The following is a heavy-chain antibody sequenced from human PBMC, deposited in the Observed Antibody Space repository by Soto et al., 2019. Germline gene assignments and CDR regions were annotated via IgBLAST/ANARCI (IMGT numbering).Heavy chain of an antibody. V-gene: IGHV4-31*03. CDR2: IYVTGAV. CDR1: GAALNSGNYY. CDR3: ARLRIATNNYKWFDP. D-gene: IGHD2-21*01. J-gene: IGHJ5*02. Sequence: SETLCLTCSVSGAALNSGNYYWSWIRQVPGKGLEWIGHIYVTGAVDYNPSLRDRITISQDTSERQFSLNLRLVTAADTAVYYCARLRIATNNYKWFDPWGQGTLVTVSS.